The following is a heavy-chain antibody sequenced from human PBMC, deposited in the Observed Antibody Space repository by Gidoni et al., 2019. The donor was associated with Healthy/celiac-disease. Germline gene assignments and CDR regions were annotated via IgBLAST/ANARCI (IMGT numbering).Heavy chain of an antibody. CDR3: ARHMGPRGFTVPRYFDL. CDR2: ISYSGST. CDR1: GRSISSSSYY. J-gene: IGHJ2*01. Sequence: QLQLQESGPGLVKPSATLSLTCTVSGRSISSSSYYWGWICKPPGKGLEWIGSISYSGSTYYNPSLKGRVTRSVDTSKNQFALKLSAVTAADTAVYYCARHMGPRGFTVPRYFDLWGRGTLVTVSS. V-gene: IGHV4-39*01. D-gene: IGHD4-17*01.